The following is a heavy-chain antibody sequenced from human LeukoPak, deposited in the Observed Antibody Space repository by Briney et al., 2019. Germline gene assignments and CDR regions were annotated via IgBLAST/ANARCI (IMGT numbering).Heavy chain of an antibody. J-gene: IGHJ3*02. Sequence: SETLSLTCAVSGYSISSSNYWAWIRQPPGKGLEWIGHIYYSGSIYYNPSLKSRVTMSVDTSKNQFSLKLSSVTAVDTAVYYYARKATTGPTKAAFDIWGQGTMVTVSS. CDR2: IYYSGSI. V-gene: IGHV4-28*05. CDR3: ARKATTGPTKAAFDI. CDR1: GYSISSSNY. D-gene: IGHD4-17*01.